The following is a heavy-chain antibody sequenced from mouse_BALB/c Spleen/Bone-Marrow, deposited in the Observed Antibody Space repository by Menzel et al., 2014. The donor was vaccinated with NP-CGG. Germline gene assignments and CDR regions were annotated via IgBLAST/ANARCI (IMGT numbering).Heavy chain of an antibody. CDR1: GFNIKDTY. J-gene: IGHJ3*01. V-gene: IGHV14-3*02. D-gene: IGHD2-14*01. CDR2: IDPANGNT. CDR3: AAYYRYLAWFAY. Sequence: DVQLQESGAEPVKPGASVKLSCTASGFNIKDTYMHWVKQRPEQGLEWIGRIDPANGNTKYDPKFQGKATITADTSSNTAYLQLSSLTSEDTAVYYCAAYYRYLAWFAYWGQGTLVTVSA.